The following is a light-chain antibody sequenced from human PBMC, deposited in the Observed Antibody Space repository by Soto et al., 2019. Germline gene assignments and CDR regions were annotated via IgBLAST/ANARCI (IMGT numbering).Light chain of an antibody. CDR2: SAS. CDR1: QSVTSN. CDR3: QQYNNWPFT. Sequence: EIVMTQSPATLSVSPGERATLSCRASQSVTSNLAWYQQKPGQAPRLLIFSASTRATGIPGRFSGSGSGTEFTLTISSLQSEDFAVYYCQQYNNWPFTFGQGTRLAIK. V-gene: IGKV3-15*01. J-gene: IGKJ5*01.